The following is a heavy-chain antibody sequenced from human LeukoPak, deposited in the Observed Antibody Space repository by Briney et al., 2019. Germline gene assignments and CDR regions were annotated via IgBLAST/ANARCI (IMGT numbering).Heavy chain of an antibody. J-gene: IGHJ5*02. CDR3: ARQDILEWFPGGRWFDP. Sequence: SETLSLTCTVSGGSISSSSYYWGWIRQPPGKGLEWIGSIYYSGCTYYNPSLKSRVTISVDTSKNQFSLKLSFVTAADTAVYYCARQDILEWFPGGRWFDPWGQGTLVTVSS. V-gene: IGHV4-39*01. CDR1: GGSISSSSYY. CDR2: IYYSGCT. D-gene: IGHD3-3*01.